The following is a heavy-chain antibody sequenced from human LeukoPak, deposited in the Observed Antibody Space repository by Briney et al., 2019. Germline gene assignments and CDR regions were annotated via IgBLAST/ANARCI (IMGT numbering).Heavy chain of an antibody. V-gene: IGHV4-31*03. Sequence: PSETLSLTCTVSGGSISSGGNFWSWIRQRPGKGLEWIGFIYYSGTTCSNPSLKSRVAISADTSKNEFSLKLNSLTAADTAVYYCARGGSGSYYSVYYAVDVWGQGTTVTVS. CDR3: ARGGSGSYYSVYYAVDV. CDR1: GGSISSGGNF. D-gene: IGHD1-26*01. CDR2: IYYSGTT. J-gene: IGHJ6*02.